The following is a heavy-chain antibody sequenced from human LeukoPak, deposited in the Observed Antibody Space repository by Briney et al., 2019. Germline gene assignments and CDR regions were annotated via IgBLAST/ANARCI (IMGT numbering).Heavy chain of an antibody. V-gene: IGHV3-23*01. Sequence: GGSLRLSCAASGFTFSGHTMNWVRQAPGKGLEWVSTTYASGSTTHYADSVRGRFTISRDNSKNTVYLQMNSLRVEDTAVYYCARDYRSDSGYDFDYWGEGTLVTVSS. CDR3: ARDYRSDSGYDFDY. CDR1: GFTFSGHT. D-gene: IGHD5-12*01. CDR2: TYASGSTT. J-gene: IGHJ4*02.